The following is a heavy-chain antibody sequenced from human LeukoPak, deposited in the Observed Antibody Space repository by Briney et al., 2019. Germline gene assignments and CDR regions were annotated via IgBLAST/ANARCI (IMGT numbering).Heavy chain of an antibody. CDR3: AKGQGRHYYYYGMDV. CDR1: GFTFDDYA. D-gene: IGHD3-10*01. J-gene: IGHJ6*02. CDR2: ISWNSGSI. V-gene: IGHV3-9*01. Sequence: GRSLRLSCAASGFTFDDYAMHWVRQAPGKGLEWVSGISWNSGSIGYADSVKGRFTISRDNAKNSLYLQMNSLRAEDTALYYCAKGQGRHYYYYGMDVWGQGTTVTVSS.